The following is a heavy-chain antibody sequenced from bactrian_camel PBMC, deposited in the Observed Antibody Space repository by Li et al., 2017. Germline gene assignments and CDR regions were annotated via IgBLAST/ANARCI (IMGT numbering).Heavy chain of an antibody. Sequence: VQLVESGGGSVQAGGFLRLSCTVSPASHTSYYIGWFRHPPGKAREGVAVIQRGSGEAFYTDSVKGRFTISRDNAKNMVYLQMDNLLPEDTAMYYCVADRRTITPMGWPIRPRDFAWWDQGTQVTVS. CDR2: IQRGSGEA. V-gene: IGHV3S40*01. J-gene: IGHJ6*01. CDR3: VADRRTITPMGWPIRPRDFAW. D-gene: IGHD4*01. CDR1: PASHTSYY.